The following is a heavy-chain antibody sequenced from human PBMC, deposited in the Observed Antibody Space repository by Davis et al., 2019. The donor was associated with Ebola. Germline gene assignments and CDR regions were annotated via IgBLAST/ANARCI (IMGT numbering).Heavy chain of an antibody. CDR1: GFTFDDYA. V-gene: IGHV3-30*18. Sequence: GESLKISCAASGFTFDDYAMHWVRQAPGKGLEWVAVISYDGSNKYYADSVKGRFTISRDNSKNTLYLQMNSLRAEDTAVYYCAKGSYYYDSSGYLYFDYWGQGTLVTVSS. CDR2: ISYDGSNK. D-gene: IGHD3-22*01. CDR3: AKGSYYYDSSGYLYFDY. J-gene: IGHJ4*02.